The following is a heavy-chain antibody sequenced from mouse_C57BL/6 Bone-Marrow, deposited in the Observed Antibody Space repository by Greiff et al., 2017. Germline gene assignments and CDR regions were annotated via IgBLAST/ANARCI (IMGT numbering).Heavy chain of an antibody. V-gene: IGHV1-82*01. Sequence: QVQLKESGPELVKPGASVKISCKASGYAFSSSWMNWVKQRPGKGLEWIGRIYPGDGDTNYNGKFKGKATLTADKSSSTAYMQLSSLTSEDSAVYFCARSRVYYYGSSYVLWYFDVRGTGTTVTVSS. D-gene: IGHD1-1*01. J-gene: IGHJ1*03. CDR3: ARSRVYYYGSSYVLWYFDV. CDR1: GYAFSSSW. CDR2: IYPGDGDT.